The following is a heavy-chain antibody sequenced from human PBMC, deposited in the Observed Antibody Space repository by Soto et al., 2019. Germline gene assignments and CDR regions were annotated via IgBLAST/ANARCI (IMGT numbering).Heavy chain of an antibody. J-gene: IGHJ6*03. V-gene: IGHV3-21*01. CDR3: ARSYYDSKVEYYYYMDV. Sequence: GGSLRLSCAASGFTFSSYSMNWVRQAPGKGLEWVSSISSSSSYIYYADSVKGRFTTARDNAKNSLYLQMNSLRAEDTAVYYCARSYYDSKVEYYYYMDVWGKGTTVTVSS. CDR1: GFTFSSYS. D-gene: IGHD3-22*01. CDR2: ISSSSSYI.